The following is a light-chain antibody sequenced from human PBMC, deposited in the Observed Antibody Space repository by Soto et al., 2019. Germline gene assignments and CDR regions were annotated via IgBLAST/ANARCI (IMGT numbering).Light chain of an antibody. CDR3: MQGTHWPPYT. CDR2: KVS. CDR1: QSLVDSDGNTY. Sequence: DVVMTQSPLSLPVTFGQPASISCRSSQSLVDSDGNTYLNWFQQRPGQSPRRLIYKVSKRDSGVPDKFSGSGSGTHFTLKISRVEAEDVGVYYCMQGTHWPPYTFGQGTKLEIK. V-gene: IGKV2-30*01. J-gene: IGKJ2*01.